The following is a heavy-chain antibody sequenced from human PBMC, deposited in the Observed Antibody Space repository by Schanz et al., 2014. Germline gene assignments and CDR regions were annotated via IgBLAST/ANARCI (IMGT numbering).Heavy chain of an antibody. CDR1: GYTFTNFF. D-gene: IGHD3-10*01. CDR3: ARGRGFYDY. V-gene: IGHV1-46*01. J-gene: IGHJ4*02. CDR2: INPIGGST. Sequence: QVQLVQSGAEVKKPGSSVKVSCKASGYTFTNFFLHWVRQAPGQGLEWMGIINPIGGSTTYAQKFRGAVTLTTDTSTDTAYLELTSLRSEDTAVHYCARGRGFYDYWGQGTLVNVSS.